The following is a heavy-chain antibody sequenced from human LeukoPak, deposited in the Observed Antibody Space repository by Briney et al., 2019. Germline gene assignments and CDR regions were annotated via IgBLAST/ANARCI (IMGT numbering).Heavy chain of an antibody. V-gene: IGHV4-34*01. CDR3: ARGGDYTLFDS. CDR1: GGSFSGYS. J-gene: IGHJ4*02. CDR2: INHSGST. Sequence: SETLSLTCAVYGGSFSGYSWRWIRQPPGKGLEWIGEINHSGSTTYNPSLKSRLTISVDTSKNQFSLKLSSVTAADTAVYYCARGGDYTLFDSWGQGTLVTVSS. D-gene: IGHD4-11*01.